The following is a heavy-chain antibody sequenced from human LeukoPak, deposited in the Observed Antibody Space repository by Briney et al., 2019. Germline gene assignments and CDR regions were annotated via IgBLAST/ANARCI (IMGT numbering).Heavy chain of an antibody. CDR3: ARDNDSRDPPHFDY. CDR2: FGPEYGEK. Sequence: ASVKVSCKISGDTLSQLTIHWVRQAPGEGLEKMGRFGPEYGEKVFAQTFQGRVTMTGDTSTNTAYMELSSLRSEDTAVYYCARDNDSRDPPHFDYWGQGTLVTVSS. V-gene: IGHV1-24*01. D-gene: IGHD3-16*01. J-gene: IGHJ4*02. CDR1: GDTLSQLT.